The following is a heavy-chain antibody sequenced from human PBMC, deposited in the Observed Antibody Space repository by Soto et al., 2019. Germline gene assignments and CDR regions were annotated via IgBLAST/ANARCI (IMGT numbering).Heavy chain of an antibody. CDR2: IYYSGST. J-gene: IGHJ5*02. CDR1: GGSISTYY. CDR3: ARVRRFGDSGYWFDP. Sequence: QVQLQESGPGLAKPSETLSLTCTVSGGSISTYYWSWIRQPTGKGMEWIGYIYYSGSTNYNPSLKTRVTISVDTSKNHFSLKLSSVTAADTAVYYCARVRRFGDSGYWFDPWGQGTLVTVSS. V-gene: IGHV4-59*01. D-gene: IGHD3-16*01.